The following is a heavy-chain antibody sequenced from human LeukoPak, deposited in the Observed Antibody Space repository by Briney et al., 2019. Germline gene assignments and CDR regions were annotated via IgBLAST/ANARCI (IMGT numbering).Heavy chain of an antibody. J-gene: IGHJ4*02. CDR1: GFTFNNYA. V-gene: IGHV3-23*01. D-gene: IGHD2-15*01. CDR2: ISIRGVNP. CDR3: AKDEGYCSGGSCLQSFDY. Sequence: GGSLRLSCVVSGFTFNNYAMSWVRQAPGKGLEWVSSISIRGVNPTYADSVKGRFTTSRDNSKNTLYLQMNSLRAEDTAVYYCAKDEGYCSGGSCLQSFDYWGQGTLVTVSS.